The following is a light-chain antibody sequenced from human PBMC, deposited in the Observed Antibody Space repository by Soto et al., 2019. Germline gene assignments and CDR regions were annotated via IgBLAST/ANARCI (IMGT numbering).Light chain of an antibody. CDR2: DAS. J-gene: IGKJ4*01. CDR3: QPGKSFPPP. V-gene: IGKV1D-12*01. CDR1: QGISSW. Sequence: DIQMTQSPSFVSASVGDRVTITCRASQGISSWLAWYQQKPGKAPKLLIYDASSLQSGVPSRFSGKGSGARFTFPIRRLQAEDFATFHCQPGKSFPPPFRGGTKVENK.